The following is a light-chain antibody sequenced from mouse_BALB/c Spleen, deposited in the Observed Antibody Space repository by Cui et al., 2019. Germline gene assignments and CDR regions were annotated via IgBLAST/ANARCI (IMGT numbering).Light chain of an antibody. J-gene: IGKJ4*01. CDR3: QQWSSNPPT. V-gene: IGKV4-68*01. CDR2: ATS. Sequence: QIVLTQSPALMSAYPGHKVTMTSSASSSVSYIYWYQQKPRSSPKPWIYATSNLASGVPARISGSGSGISYSFTISSMEAEDAATYYCQQWSSNPPTFGSGTKLEIK. CDR1: SSVSY.